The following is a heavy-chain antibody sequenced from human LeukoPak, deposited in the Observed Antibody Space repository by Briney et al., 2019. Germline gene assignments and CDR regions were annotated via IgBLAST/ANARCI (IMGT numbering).Heavy chain of an antibody. CDR3: ARGFSSGSYSRFDP. CDR2: MNPNSGNT. V-gene: IGHV1-8*01. J-gene: IGHJ5*02. D-gene: IGHD1-26*01. CDR1: GYTFTSYD. Sequence: ASVKVSCKASGYTFTSYDINWVRQATGQGLEWMGWMNPNSGNTGYAQKFQGRVTMTRNTSISTAYMELSSLRSKDTAVYYCARGFSSGSYSRFDPWGQGTLVTVSS.